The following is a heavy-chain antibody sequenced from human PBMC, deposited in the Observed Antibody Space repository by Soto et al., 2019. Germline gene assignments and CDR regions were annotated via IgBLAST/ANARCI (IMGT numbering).Heavy chain of an antibody. V-gene: IGHV3-30*18. CDR1: GFTFSSYG. Sequence: QVQLVESGGGVVRPGRSLRLSCAASGFTFSSYGMHWVRQAPGKGLEWVAVISYDGSNKYYADSVKGRFTISRDNSKNTLYLQMNSLRAEDTAVYYCAKGKGDVYGSLFDYWGQGTLVTVSS. CDR2: ISYDGSNK. J-gene: IGHJ4*02. D-gene: IGHD4-17*01. CDR3: AKGKGDVYGSLFDY.